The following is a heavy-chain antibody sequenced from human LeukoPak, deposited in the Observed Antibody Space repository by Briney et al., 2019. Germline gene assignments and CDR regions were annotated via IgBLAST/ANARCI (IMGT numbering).Heavy chain of an antibody. CDR3: ARDDPYLTSAGGSFDY. D-gene: IGHD6-13*01. Sequence: GGSLRLSCAASGFTFSSYSMNWVRQAPGKGLEWVSSISSSSSYIYYADSVKGRFTISRDNARNSLYLQMNSLRAEDTAVYYCARDDPYLTSAGGSFDYWGQGTLVTVSS. J-gene: IGHJ4*02. CDR1: GFTFSSYS. CDR2: ISSSSSYI. V-gene: IGHV3-21*01.